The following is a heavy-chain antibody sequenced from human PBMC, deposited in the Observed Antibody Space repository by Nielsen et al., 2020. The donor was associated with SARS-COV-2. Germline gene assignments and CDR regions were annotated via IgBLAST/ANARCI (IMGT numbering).Heavy chain of an antibody. V-gene: IGHV4-34*01. J-gene: IGHJ4*02. CDR3: ARERGSGSRPQYYFDY. CDR2: INHSGST. D-gene: IGHD3-10*01. Sequence: SETLSLTCAVYGGSFSGYYWSWIRQPPGKGLEWIGEINHSGSTNYNPSLKSRVTISVDTSKNQFSLKLSSVTAADTAVYYCARERGSGSRPQYYFDYWGQGTLVTVSS. CDR1: GGSFSGYY.